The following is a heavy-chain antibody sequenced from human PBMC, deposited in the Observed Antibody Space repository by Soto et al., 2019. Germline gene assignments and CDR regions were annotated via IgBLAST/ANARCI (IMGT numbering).Heavy chain of an antibody. CDR2: ISHSGST. D-gene: IGHD1-1*01. CDR3: ARGTGIHFFDC. J-gene: IGHJ4*02. V-gene: IGHV4-4*02. Sequence: QVQLQESGPGLVKPSGTLSLTCAVSGGSISSSNWWSWVRQPPGKGLGWTGEISHSGSTIYTPSPRSRVPIPVDKSKNQFSLKLNSVTAADTAVYYCARGTGIHFFDCWGQGTLVTVSS. CDR1: GGSISSSNW.